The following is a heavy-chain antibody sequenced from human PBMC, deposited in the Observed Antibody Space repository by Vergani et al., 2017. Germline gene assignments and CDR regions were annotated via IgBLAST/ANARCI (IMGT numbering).Heavy chain of an antibody. J-gene: IGHJ6*02. D-gene: IGHD6-19*01. V-gene: IGHV4-34*01. Sequence: QVQLQQWGAGLLKPSETLSLTCAVYGGSFSGYYWSWIRQPPGKGLEWIGEINHSGSTNYNPSLKSRVTISVDTSKNQFSLKLSSVTAADTAVYYCAVEIAVAGRGDYYGRDVWGQGP. CDR3: AVEIAVAGRGDYYGRDV. CDR1: GGSFSGYY. CDR2: INHSGST.